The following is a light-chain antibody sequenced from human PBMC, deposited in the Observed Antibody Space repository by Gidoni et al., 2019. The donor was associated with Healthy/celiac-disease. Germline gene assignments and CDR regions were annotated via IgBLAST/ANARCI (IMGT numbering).Light chain of an antibody. CDR2: AAS. J-gene: IGKJ3*01. Sequence: DSQMTQSPSSLSASVGDRVTITCRASQGISNYLAWYQQKPGKVPKLLIYAASTLQSGVPSRFSGSGSGTDFTLTISSLQPEDVATYYCQKYNSAPPFTFGAGTKVDIK. CDR3: QKYNSAPPFT. V-gene: IGKV1-27*01. CDR1: QGISNY.